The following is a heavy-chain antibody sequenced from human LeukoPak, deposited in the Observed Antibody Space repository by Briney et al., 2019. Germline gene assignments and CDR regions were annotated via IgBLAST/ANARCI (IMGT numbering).Heavy chain of an antibody. CDR1: GFTVSSNY. V-gene: IGHV3-48*01. Sequence: GGSLRLSCAASGFTVSSNYMSWVRQAPGTGLEWVSYISTSSNTIYYADSVKGRFTISRDNAKNSLFLQMNSLRAEDTAVYYCSRDLGLPGVWGQGTMVTVSS. CDR3: SRDLGLPGV. J-gene: IGHJ3*01. CDR2: ISTSSNTI. D-gene: IGHD3-10*01.